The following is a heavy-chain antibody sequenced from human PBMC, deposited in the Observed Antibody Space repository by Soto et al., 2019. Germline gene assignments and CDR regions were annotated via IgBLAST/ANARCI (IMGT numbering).Heavy chain of an antibody. D-gene: IGHD3-22*01. Sequence: GGSLRLSCAASGFTFSSYSMNWVRQAPGKGLEWVSSISSSSSYIYYADSVKGRFTISRDNAKNSLYLQMNSLRAEDTAMYYCARAPDPYYYDSSGYYYVPWYWGQGTLVTVSS. CDR2: ISSSSSYI. V-gene: IGHV3-21*01. CDR3: ARAPDPYYYDSSGYYYVPWY. CDR1: GFTFSSYS. J-gene: IGHJ4*02.